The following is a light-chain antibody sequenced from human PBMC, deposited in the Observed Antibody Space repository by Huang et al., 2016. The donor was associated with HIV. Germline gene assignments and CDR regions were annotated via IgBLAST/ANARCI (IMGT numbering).Light chain of an antibody. V-gene: IGKV1-12*01. CDR1: QDISIW. CDR3: LQADISPRS. J-gene: IGKJ5*01. Sequence: DIQMTQSPSSVSASEGDTVTITCRASQDISIWLAWYQQKPREAPTLLIHSASMLVSWVPSRFSGSGSGTNFSLTINGLRPDDFATYYCLQADISPRSFGQGTRLDIQ. CDR2: SAS.